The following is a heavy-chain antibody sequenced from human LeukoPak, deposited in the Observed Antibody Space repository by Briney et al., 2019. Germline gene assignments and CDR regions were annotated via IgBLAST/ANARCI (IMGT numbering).Heavy chain of an antibody. Sequence: SETLSLTCAVYGGSFSGYYWSWIRQPPGKGLEWIGEINHSGSTNYNPSLKSRVTISVDTSKNQFSLKLSSVTAADTAVYYCARMTTVRSLHYWGQGTLVTVSS. CDR3: ARMTTVRSLHY. CDR1: GGSFSGYY. J-gene: IGHJ4*02. V-gene: IGHV4-34*01. CDR2: INHSGST. D-gene: IGHD4-17*01.